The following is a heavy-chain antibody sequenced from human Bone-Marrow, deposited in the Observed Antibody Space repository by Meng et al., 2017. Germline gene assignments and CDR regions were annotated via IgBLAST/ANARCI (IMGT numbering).Heavy chain of an antibody. Sequence: QVQLQESGPGLVKPSVTLSLTCTVSGDSISSDIWWSWVRQPPGKGLEWIGEVYHRGDTNYNPSLKSRVVISVDRSKNQFSLNLSSVTAADTAVYYCGRDQGRQLINHWGQGTLVTVSS. D-gene: IGHD1-1*01. CDR1: GDSISSDIW. V-gene: IGHV4-4*02. J-gene: IGHJ4*02. CDR2: VYHRGDT. CDR3: GRDQGRQLINH.